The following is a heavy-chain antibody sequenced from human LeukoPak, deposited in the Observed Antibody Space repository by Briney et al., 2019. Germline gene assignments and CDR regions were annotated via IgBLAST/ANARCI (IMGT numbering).Heavy chain of an antibody. Sequence: GGSLRLSCAASGLTFSGYGIHWVRQAPGKGLEWVSAISGSGGSTYYADSVKGRFTISRDNSKNTLYLQMNSLRAEDTAVYYCAKMGIQLWLLSFDYWGQGTLVTVSS. CDR1: GLTFSGYG. CDR2: ISGSGGST. J-gene: IGHJ4*02. CDR3: AKMGIQLWLLSFDY. D-gene: IGHD5-18*01. V-gene: IGHV3-23*01.